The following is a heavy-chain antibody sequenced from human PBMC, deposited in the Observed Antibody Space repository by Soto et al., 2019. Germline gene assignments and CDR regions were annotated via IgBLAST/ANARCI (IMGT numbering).Heavy chain of an antibody. J-gene: IGHJ6*02. CDR1: RYTFTCYY. Sequence: SSAKVSHKASRYTFTCYYMHWVRQAPGQGLEWMGWINPNSGGTNYAQKFQGRVTMTRDTSISTAYMELSRLRSDDTAVYYCATAVGDYYGMDVWGQGTTVTVSS. V-gene: IGHV1-2*02. CDR3: ATAVGDYYGMDV. D-gene: IGHD2-15*01. CDR2: INPNSGGT.